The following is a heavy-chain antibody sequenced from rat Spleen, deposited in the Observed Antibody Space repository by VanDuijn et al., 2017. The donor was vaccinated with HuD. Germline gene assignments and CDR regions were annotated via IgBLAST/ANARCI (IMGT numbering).Heavy chain of an antibody. Sequence: EVQLVESDGGLVQPGRSLKLSCSASGFTFSDYYMAWVRQAPKKGLEWVAAIIYDSSRTYYRDSVKGRFTISRDNAKSTLYLQLDSLRSEDTATYYCTTDTFYDGTYYPGGFDYWGQGVMVTVSS. D-gene: IGHD1-12*02. CDR1: GFTFSDYY. CDR2: IIYDSSRT. CDR3: TTDTFYDGTYYPGGFDY. V-gene: IGHV5S10*01. J-gene: IGHJ2*01.